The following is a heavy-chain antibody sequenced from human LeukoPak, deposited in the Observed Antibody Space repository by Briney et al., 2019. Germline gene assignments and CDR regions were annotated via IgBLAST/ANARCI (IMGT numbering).Heavy chain of an antibody. CDR3: ARKFPQIGFCSSSSCPGPFDI. CDR1: GGSISSYY. CDR2: IYTSGST. Sequence: SETLSLTCTVSGGSISSYYWSWIRQPAGKGLEWIGRIYTSGSTNYNPSLKSRVTMSVDTSKNQFSLNLSSVTAADTAIYYCARKFPQIGFCSSSSCPGPFDIWGQGTMVTVSS. V-gene: IGHV4-4*07. D-gene: IGHD2-2*01. J-gene: IGHJ3*02.